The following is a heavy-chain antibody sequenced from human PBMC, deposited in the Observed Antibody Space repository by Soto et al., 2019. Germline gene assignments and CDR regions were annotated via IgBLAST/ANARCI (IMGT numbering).Heavy chain of an antibody. CDR3: ARERLEELKNILPYCDN. CDR1: GYTFTSFP. Sequence: ASVKVSCKASGYTFTSFPVSWVRQAQGQGLEWMGSITSHNGRTEYAQKFQGRVTMTRDTSTSTVYMELKSLRFDDTAVYYCARERLEELKNILPYCDNWGQGSLVTVAS. D-gene: IGHD4-4*01. CDR2: ITSHNGRT. J-gene: IGHJ4*02. V-gene: IGHV1-18*04.